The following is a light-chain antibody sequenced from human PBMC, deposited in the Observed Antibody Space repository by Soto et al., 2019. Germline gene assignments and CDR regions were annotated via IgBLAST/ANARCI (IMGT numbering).Light chain of an antibody. J-gene: IGKJ2*01. CDR3: QKYYSTPYT. V-gene: IGKV4-1*01. Sequence: DIVLTQSPDSLAVSLGERATINCKSSQSVLYSSNNKNYLAWYQQKPGQPPKLLIYWASTRESGVPDRFSGSGSGTDFNRTISSLQAEDVAVYYCQKYYSTPYTFGQGTKLEIK. CDR2: WAS. CDR1: QSVLYSSNNKNY.